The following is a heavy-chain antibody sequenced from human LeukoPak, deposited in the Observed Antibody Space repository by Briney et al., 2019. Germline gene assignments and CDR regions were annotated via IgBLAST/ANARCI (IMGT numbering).Heavy chain of an antibody. CDR2: INHSGST. J-gene: IGHJ3*02. Sequence: SETLSLTCAVYGGSFNGYYWSWIRQPPGKGLEWIGEINHSGSTNYNPSLKSRVTISVDTSKSQFSLRLNSVTAADTAVYYCASHVYDASRTYYDTFDMWVQGTMVTVSS. D-gene: IGHD3-10*01. CDR1: GGSFNGYY. CDR3: ASHVYDASRTYYDTFDM. V-gene: IGHV4-34*01.